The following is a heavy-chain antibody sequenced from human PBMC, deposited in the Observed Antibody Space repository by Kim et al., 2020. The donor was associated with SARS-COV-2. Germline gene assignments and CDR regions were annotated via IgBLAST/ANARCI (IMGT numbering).Heavy chain of an antibody. CDR3: ATAPTMLRRAYYFDS. V-gene: IGHV1-69*13. Sequence: SVKVSCRTSGDSFSNFALSWVRQAPGEGLEWMGGITPIFHTPKYPQKFQGRVTITADASTSTAYLELSSLRSDDTAIYFCATAPTMLRRAYYFDSWGQGTLVTVSS. J-gene: IGHJ4*02. D-gene: IGHD3-10*01. CDR2: ITPIFHTP. CDR1: GDSFSNFA.